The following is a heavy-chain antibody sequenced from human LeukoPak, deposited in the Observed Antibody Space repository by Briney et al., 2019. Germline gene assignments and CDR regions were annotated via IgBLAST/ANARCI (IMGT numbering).Heavy chain of an antibody. D-gene: IGHD3-22*01. V-gene: IGHV3-23*01. Sequence: GGSLRLSCAASGFTFSSYAMSWVRQAPGKGLEWVSGISGSADNTYYADSVRGRFTISRDNSKNTLYLQMNSLRAEDTAVYYCAREDYDSSGYYYFDYWGQGTLVTVSS. CDR2: ISGSADNT. CDR1: GFTFSSYA. CDR3: AREDYDSSGYYYFDY. J-gene: IGHJ4*02.